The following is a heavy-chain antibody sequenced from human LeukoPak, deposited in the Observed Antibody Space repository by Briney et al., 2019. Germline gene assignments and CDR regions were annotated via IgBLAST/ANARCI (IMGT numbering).Heavy chain of an antibody. V-gene: IGHV3-74*01. CDR1: GNYW. J-gene: IGHJ4*02. Sequence: GGSLRLSCAASGNYWMHWVRQAPGKGLVWVSHINSDGSWTSYADSVKGRFTISKDSAKNTVYLQMNSLRAEDTAVYYCVSFYETYWGRGTLVAVSS. CDR3: VSFYETY. CDR2: INSDGSWT. D-gene: IGHD2/OR15-2a*01.